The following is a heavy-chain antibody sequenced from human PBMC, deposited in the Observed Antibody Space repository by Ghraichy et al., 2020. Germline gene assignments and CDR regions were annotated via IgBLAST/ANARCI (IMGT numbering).Heavy chain of an antibody. CDR2: ISWNSGSI. J-gene: IGHJ2*01. V-gene: IGHV3-9*01. CDR3: AKAYKNSYGNWYFDL. D-gene: IGHD5-18*01. Sequence: GGSLRLSCAASGFTFDDYAMHWVRQAPGKGLEWVSGISWNSGSIGYADSVKGRFTISRDNAKNSLYLQMNSLRAEDTALYYCAKAYKNSYGNWYFDLWGRGTLVTVSS. CDR1: GFTFDDYA.